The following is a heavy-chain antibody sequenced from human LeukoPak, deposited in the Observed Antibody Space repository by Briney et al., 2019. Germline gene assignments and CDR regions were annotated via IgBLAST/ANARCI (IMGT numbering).Heavy chain of an antibody. V-gene: IGHV4-61*02. CDR1: GGSISSGSYY. CDR2: IYTSGST. D-gene: IGHD3-22*01. CDR3: AREGGRDDSSGYYLNHMFDY. J-gene: IGHJ4*02. Sequence: SETLSLTCTVSGGSISSGSYYWSWIRQPAGKGLEWIGRIYTSGSTNYNPSLKSRVTISVDTSKNQFSLKLSSVTAADTAVYYCAREGGRDDSSGYYLNHMFDYWGQGTLVTVSS.